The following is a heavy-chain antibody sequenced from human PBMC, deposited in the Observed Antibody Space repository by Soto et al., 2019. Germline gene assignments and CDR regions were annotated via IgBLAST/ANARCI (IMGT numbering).Heavy chain of an antibody. J-gene: IGHJ4*02. CDR2: SYYTGSS. CDR1: GGSISSGGYY. D-gene: IGHD5-12*01. CDR3: ARDLRGYSRYDYLDY. Sequence: SETLSLTCTVSGGSISSGGYYWSWIRQHPGKGLEWVGYSYYTGSSYYNPSLKSRVTISVDASKNQLSLRLASVTAADTAVYYCARDLRGYSRYDYLDYWGQGIPVTSPQ. V-gene: IGHV4-31*03.